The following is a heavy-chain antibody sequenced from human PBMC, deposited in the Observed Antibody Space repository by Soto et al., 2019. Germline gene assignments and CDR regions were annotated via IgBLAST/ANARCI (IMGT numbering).Heavy chain of an antibody. CDR3: ARDGGTYYVFSSGIADDYYYYYMDV. D-gene: IGHD3-3*01. CDR2: ISSNGGST. Sequence: GALRLSCAASGFTFSSYAMHWVRQAPGKGLEYVSAISSNGGSTYYANSVKGRFTISRDNSKNTLYLQMGSLRAEDMAVYYFARDGGTYYVFSSGIADDYYYYYMDVWGKGTTVTVSS. V-gene: IGHV3-64*01. J-gene: IGHJ6*03. CDR1: GFTFSSYA.